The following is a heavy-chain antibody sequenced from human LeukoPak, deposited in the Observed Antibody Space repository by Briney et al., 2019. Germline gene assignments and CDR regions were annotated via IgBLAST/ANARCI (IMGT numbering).Heavy chain of an antibody. CDR1: GFTFSSFA. CDR3: AKDYVVGSIDY. D-gene: IGHD2-21*01. CDR2: IDKIGVGT. J-gene: IGHJ4*02. V-gene: IGHV3-23*01. Sequence: GGTLRLSCAASGFTFSSFAMSWIRQAPGRGLEWVSSIDKIGVGTYYADSVRGRFTISRDNSKNTLFLQMNSLRAEDSAVYYCAKDYVVGSIDYWGQGTLVTVSS.